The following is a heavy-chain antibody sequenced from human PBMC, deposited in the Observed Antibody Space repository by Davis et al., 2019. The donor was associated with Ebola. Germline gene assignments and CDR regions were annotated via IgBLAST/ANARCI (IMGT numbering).Heavy chain of an antibody. CDR2: IYPGDSDA. CDR1: GYTFNTYW. D-gene: IGHD2-15*01. Sequence: PGGSLRLSCQGSGYTFNTYWIGWVRQRPGTGLEWVAIIYPGDSDARYSPPFEGQVIISADKALSTAYLQWSSLRASDTAMYYCVRHHEYENSGLGYWGQGTLVTVSS. CDR3: VRHHEYENSGLGY. J-gene: IGHJ4*02. V-gene: IGHV5-51*01.